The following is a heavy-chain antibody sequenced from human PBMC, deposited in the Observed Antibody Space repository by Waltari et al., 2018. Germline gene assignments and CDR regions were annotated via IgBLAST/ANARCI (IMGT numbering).Heavy chain of an antibody. CDR1: GYTFTSYY. V-gene: IGHV1-46*01. CDR3: ARSSLGSSGLYYFDY. J-gene: IGHJ4*02. Sequence: QVQLVQSGAEVKKPGASVKVSCKASGYTFTSYYMHWVRQAPGQGLEWMGIINPIGGSTSYAQKFQGRVTMTRDTSTSTVYMELSSLRSEDTAVYYCARSSLGSSGLYYFDYWGQGTLVTVSS. CDR2: INPIGGST. D-gene: IGHD6-6*01.